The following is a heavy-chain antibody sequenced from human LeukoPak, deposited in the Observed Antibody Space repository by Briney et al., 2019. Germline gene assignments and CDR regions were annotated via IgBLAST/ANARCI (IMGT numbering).Heavy chain of an antibody. J-gene: IGHJ4*02. CDR3: ARDWGSTGYDLYDS. CDR1: GFIFSNYS. V-gene: IGHV3-7*01. Sequence: GGSLRLSCAASGFIFSNYSMTWVRQAPGKGLEWVAHIRQDGSERHYVDSVKDRFTISRDNAKNSLDLQMDSLRAEDTAVYYCARDWGSTGYDLYDSWGQGTLVTASS. CDR2: IRQDGSER. D-gene: IGHD5-12*01.